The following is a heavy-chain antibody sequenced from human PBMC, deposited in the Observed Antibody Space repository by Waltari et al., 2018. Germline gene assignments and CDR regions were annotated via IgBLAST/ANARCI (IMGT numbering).Heavy chain of an antibody. V-gene: IGHV1-69*04. D-gene: IGHD2-8*01. CDR1: GGTFSSYA. Sequence: QVQLVQSGAEVKKPGSSVKVSCKASGGTFSSYAISWVRQAPGQGLEWMGGIIPILGIANYAQKFQGRVTITADESTSTAYMELSSLRSEDTAVYYCASVGVPAYYYYYGMDVWGQGTTVTVSS. CDR3: ASVGVPAYYYYYGMDV. CDR2: IIPILGIA. J-gene: IGHJ6*02.